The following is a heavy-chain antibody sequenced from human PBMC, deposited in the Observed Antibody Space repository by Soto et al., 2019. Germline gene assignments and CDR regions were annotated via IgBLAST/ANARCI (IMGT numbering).Heavy chain of an antibody. Sequence: QVQLVQSGAEEKKPGASVKVSCKASGYTFTSYAMHWVRQAPGQRLEWMGWINAGNGNTKYSQKFQGRVTIPRDTSASTAYMELSSLRSEDTALYYCARSPGIAVADYWGQGTLVTVSS. CDR1: GYTFTSYA. D-gene: IGHD6-19*01. CDR2: INAGNGNT. CDR3: ARSPGIAVADY. J-gene: IGHJ4*02. V-gene: IGHV1-3*05.